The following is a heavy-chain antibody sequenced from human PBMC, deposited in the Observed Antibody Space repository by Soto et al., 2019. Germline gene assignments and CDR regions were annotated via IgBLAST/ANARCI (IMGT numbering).Heavy chain of an antibody. Sequence: QITLKESGPPLVKPTQTLTLTCTFSGFSLTTDGVGVGWIRQPPGEALEWLAVIYWDDSKTYRPSLESRLTITKDTSKNQVALTMTNMDSLDTATYDGAHAYGGRSLYWGQGTLVTVSS. CDR3: AHAYGGRSLY. D-gene: IGHD1-26*01. CDR1: GFSLTTDGVG. V-gene: IGHV2-5*02. J-gene: IGHJ4*02. CDR2: IYWDDSK.